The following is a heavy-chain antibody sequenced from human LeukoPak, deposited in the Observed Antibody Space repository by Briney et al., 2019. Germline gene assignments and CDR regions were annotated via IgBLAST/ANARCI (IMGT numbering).Heavy chain of an antibody. CDR2: ISAYNGNT. Sequence: ASVKVSCKASGYTFTSYGISWVRQAPGQGLEWMGWISAYNGNTNYAQKLQGRVTMTTDTSTSTAYMELRSLRSDDTAVYYCARDEPLMGELRALDYYYYGMDAWGQGTTVTVSS. D-gene: IGHD3-16*01. J-gene: IGHJ6*02. CDR1: GYTFTSYG. CDR3: ARDEPLMGELRALDYYYYGMDA. V-gene: IGHV1-18*01.